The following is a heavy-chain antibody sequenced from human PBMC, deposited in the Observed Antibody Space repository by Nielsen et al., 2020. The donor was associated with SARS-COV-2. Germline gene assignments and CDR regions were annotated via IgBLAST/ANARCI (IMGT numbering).Heavy chain of an antibody. CDR2: ISGSGGST. V-gene: IGHV3-23*01. CDR1: GFSFISYA. D-gene: IGHD6-13*01. J-gene: IGHJ4*02. CDR3: AISSSWYRTDFDY. Sequence: GESLKISCVASGFSFISYAMSWVRQAPGKGLEWVSAISGSGGSTYYADSVKGRFTISRDNSKNTLYLQMNSLRAEDTAVYYCAISSSWYRTDFDYWGQGTLVTVSS.